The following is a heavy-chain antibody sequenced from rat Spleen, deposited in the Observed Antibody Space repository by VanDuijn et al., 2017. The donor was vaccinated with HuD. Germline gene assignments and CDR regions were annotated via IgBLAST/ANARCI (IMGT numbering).Heavy chain of an antibody. CDR2: IRPSGGIT. J-gene: IGHJ2*01. Sequence: EVQLVESGGGLVQPGRSMKLSCVASGFTFNAFPMAWVRQAPTKGLEWVATIRPSGGITYYRDSVKGRFTISSDSAKSTLYLQMDSLRSEDTATYYCASPVPYFDYWGQGVMVTVSS. CDR3: ASPVPYFDY. CDR1: GFTFNAFP. V-gene: IGHV5-46*01.